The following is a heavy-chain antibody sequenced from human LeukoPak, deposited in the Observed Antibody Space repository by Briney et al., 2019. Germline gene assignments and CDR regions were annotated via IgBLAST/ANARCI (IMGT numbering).Heavy chain of an antibody. CDR3: ARDLGRAPDAFDI. V-gene: IGHV4-39*07. Sequence: SETLSLTCTVSGGSISSSSYYWGWIRQPPGKGLEWIGSIYYSGSTYYNPSLKSRVTISVDTSKNQFSLKLSSVTAADTAVYYCARDLGRAPDAFDIWGQGTMVTVSS. J-gene: IGHJ3*02. CDR2: IYYSGST. D-gene: IGHD1-26*01. CDR1: GGSISSSSYY.